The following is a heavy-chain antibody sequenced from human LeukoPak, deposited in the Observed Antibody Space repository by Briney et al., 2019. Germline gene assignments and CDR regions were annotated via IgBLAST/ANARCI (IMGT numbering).Heavy chain of an antibody. CDR3: ARSGDSSGYYYYYYHMDV. V-gene: IGHV1-46*01. CDR2: INPSGGST. J-gene: IGHJ6*03. Sequence: ASVKVSCKASGYTFTSYYMHWVRQAPGQGLEWMGIINPSGGSTSYAQKFQGRVTMTRDMSTSTVYMELSSLRSEDTAVYYCARSGDSSGYYYYYYHMDVWGKGTTVTVSS. D-gene: IGHD3-22*01. CDR1: GYTFTSYY.